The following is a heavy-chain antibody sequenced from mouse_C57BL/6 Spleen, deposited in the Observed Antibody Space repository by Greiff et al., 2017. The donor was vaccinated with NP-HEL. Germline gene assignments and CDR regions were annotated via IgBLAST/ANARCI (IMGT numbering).Heavy chain of an antibody. CDR1: GFNIKDDY. Sequence: EVKLVESGAELVRPGASVKLSCTASGFNIKDDYMHWVKQRPEQGLEWIGWIDPENGDTEYASKFQGKATITADTSSNTAYLQLSSLTSEDTAVYYCTSGSNYEDYAMDYWGQGTSVTVSS. D-gene: IGHD2-5*01. CDR3: TSGSNYEDYAMDY. CDR2: IDPENGDT. J-gene: IGHJ4*01. V-gene: IGHV14-4*01.